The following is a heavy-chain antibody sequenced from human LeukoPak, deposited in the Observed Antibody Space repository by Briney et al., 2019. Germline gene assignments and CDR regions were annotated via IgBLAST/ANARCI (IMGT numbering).Heavy chain of an antibody. CDR1: GGSISSGGYY. CDR2: ICYSGST. Sequence: SETLSLTCTVSGGSISSGGYYWSWIRQHPGKGLEWIGYICYSGSTYYNPFLKRRVTISVDTSKNQFSLKLSSVTAADTAVYYCARVNSSVPALDHWGQKTLVSVSS. J-gene: IGHJ4*02. D-gene: IGHD3-22*01. V-gene: IGHV4-31*03. CDR3: ARVNSSVPALDH.